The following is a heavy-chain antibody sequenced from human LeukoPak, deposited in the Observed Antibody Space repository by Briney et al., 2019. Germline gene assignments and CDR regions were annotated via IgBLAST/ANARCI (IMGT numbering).Heavy chain of an antibody. Sequence: WASVKVSCKASGGTFNSYAISWVRQAPGQGLEWMGGIIPIFGTANYAQKFQGRVTITADKSTSTAYMELSSLRSEDTAVYYCARGRITMVRGVDTTPNWFDPWGQGTLVTVSS. CDR1: GGTFNSYA. J-gene: IGHJ5*02. CDR2: IIPIFGTA. V-gene: IGHV1-69*06. D-gene: IGHD3-10*01. CDR3: ARGRITMVRGVDTTPNWFDP.